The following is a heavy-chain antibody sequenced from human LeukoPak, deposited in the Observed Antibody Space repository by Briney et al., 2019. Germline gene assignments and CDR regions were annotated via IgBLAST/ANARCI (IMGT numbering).Heavy chain of an antibody. CDR3: VRHISTNTGYFDS. CDR1: GGSINSHSYY. V-gene: IGHV4-39*01. CDR2: VYYDGTS. D-gene: IGHD5-24*01. Sequence: SETLSLACTVSGGSINSHSYYWGWIRQPPGKGLEWIGSVYYDGTSYSNPSLKSRVAVFVDTSRDQFSLDLSFVTAADTALYYCVRHISTNTGYFDSCGHGTLVSVSS. J-gene: IGHJ4*01.